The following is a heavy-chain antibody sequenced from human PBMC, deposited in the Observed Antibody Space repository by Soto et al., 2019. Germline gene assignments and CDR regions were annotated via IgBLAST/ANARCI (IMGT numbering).Heavy chain of an antibody. CDR3: TRDSKSMVRGVYLNWFDP. D-gene: IGHD3-10*01. CDR1: GFTFGDYA. V-gene: IGHV3-49*03. J-gene: IGHJ5*02. CDR2: IRSKAYGGTT. Sequence: GGSLRLSCTASGFTFGDYAMSWFRQAPGKGLEWVGFIRSKAYGGTTEYAASVKGRFTISRDDSKSIAHLQMNSLKTEDTAVYYCTRDSKSMVRGVYLNWFDPWGQGTLVTVSS.